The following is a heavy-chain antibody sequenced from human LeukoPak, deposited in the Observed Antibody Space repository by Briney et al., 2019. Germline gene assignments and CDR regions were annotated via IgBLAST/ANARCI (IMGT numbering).Heavy chain of an antibody. D-gene: IGHD5-18*01. J-gene: IGHJ5*02. V-gene: IGHV4-59*01. CDR3: ARGPIQLWLRDNWFDP. CDR2: IYYSGST. Sequence: SETLSLTCTVSGGSISSYYWSWTRQPPGKGLEWIGYIYYSGSTNYNPSLKSQVTISVDTSKNQFSLKLSSVTAADTAVYYCARGPIQLWLRDNWFDPWGQGTLVTVSS. CDR1: GGSISSYY.